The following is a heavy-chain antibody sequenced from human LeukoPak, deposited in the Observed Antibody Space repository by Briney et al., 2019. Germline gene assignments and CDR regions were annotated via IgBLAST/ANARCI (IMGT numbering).Heavy chain of an antibody. Sequence: SETLSLTCTVSGGSISSYYWSWIRQPPGKGLEWIGYIYYSGSTNYNPSLKSRVTISVDTSENQFSLKLSSVTAADTAVYYCARAHPTVTNFDYWGQGTLVTVSS. J-gene: IGHJ4*02. CDR2: IYYSGST. D-gene: IGHD4-17*01. CDR1: GGSISSYY. V-gene: IGHV4-59*01. CDR3: ARAHPTVTNFDY.